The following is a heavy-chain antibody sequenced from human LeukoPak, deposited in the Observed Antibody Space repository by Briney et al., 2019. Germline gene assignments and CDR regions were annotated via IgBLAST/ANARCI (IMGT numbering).Heavy chain of an antibody. Sequence: GGSLRLSCAASGFTFSSYSMNWVRQAPGKGLEWVSSISSSSSYIYYADSVKGRFTISRDNAKNSLYLQMDSLRAEDTAVYYCARDEGSGYYGYWGQGTLVTVSS. CDR2: ISSSSSYI. CDR1: GFTFSSYS. CDR3: ARDEGSGYYGY. J-gene: IGHJ4*02. V-gene: IGHV3-21*01. D-gene: IGHD3-22*01.